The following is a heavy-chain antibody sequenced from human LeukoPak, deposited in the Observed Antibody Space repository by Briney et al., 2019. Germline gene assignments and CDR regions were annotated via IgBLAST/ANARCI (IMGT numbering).Heavy chain of an antibody. CDR1: GFTFTSSA. Sequence: GTSVKVSCKASGFTFTSSAMQWVRQARGQRLEWIGWIVVGSGNTNYAQKFQERVTITRDMSTSTAYMELSSLRSGDTAVYYCAAGTSSGSSPYFDYWGQGTLVTVSS. CDR3: AAGTSSGSSPYFDY. J-gene: IGHJ4*02. CDR2: IVVGSGNT. V-gene: IGHV1-58*02. D-gene: IGHD3-22*01.